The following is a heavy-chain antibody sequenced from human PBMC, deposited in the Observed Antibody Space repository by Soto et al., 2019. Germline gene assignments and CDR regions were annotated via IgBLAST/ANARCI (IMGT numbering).Heavy chain of an antibody. Sequence: ASVKVSCKASGYIFTGYYINWVRQAPGQGLEWMGWINPNSGDTSFLQKFQGRVSMTTDTSINTAYMELSRVTYADTAVYYCARPFCSSTSCHNWFDSWGQGTLVTVSS. CDR2: INPNSGDT. CDR3: ARPFCSSTSCHNWFDS. CDR1: GYIFTGYY. D-gene: IGHD2-2*01. V-gene: IGHV1-2*02. J-gene: IGHJ5*01.